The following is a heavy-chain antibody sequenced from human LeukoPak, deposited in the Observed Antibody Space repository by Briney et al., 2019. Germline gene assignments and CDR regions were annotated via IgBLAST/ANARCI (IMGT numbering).Heavy chain of an antibody. D-gene: IGHD3-10*01. CDR2: IKQDGSEK. CDR1: GFTFSSYW. Sequence: PGGSLRLSCAASGFTFSSYWMSWVRQAPGKGLEWVANIKQDGSEKYYVDSVKGRFTISRDNAKNSLYLQMNSLRAEDTAVYYCARTPPLVRFGGVLYYFDYWGQGTLVTVSS. J-gene: IGHJ4*02. CDR3: ARTPPLVRFGGVLYYFDY. V-gene: IGHV3-7*03.